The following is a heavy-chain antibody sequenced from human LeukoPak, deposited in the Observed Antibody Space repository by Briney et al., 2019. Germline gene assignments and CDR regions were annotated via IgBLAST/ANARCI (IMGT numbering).Heavy chain of an antibody. J-gene: IGHJ6*03. CDR2: IRSKAYGGTT. CDR3: TRDKDYDLWSGYYTYYSYYMDV. Sequence: GGSLRLSCTASGFTFGDYAMSWFRQAPGKGLEWVGFIRSKAYGGTTEYAASVKGRFTISRDDSKSIAYLQMNSLKTEDTAVYYCTRDKDYDLWSGYYTYYSYYMDVWGKGTTVTVSS. CDR1: GFTFGDYA. V-gene: IGHV3-49*03. D-gene: IGHD3-3*01.